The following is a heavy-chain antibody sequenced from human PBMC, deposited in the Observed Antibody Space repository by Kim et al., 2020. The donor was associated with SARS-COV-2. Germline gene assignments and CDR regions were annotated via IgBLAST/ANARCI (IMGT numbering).Heavy chain of an antibody. V-gene: IGHV4-34*01. Sequence: SETLSLTCAVYGGSFSGYYWSWIRQPPGKGLEWIGEINHSGSTNYNPSLKSRVTISVDTSKNQFSLKLSSVTAADTAVYYCARGGRAARARGGFRYYFDYWGQGTLVTVSS. J-gene: IGHJ4*02. CDR2: INHSGST. CDR1: GGSFSGYY. D-gene: IGHD6-6*01. CDR3: ARGGRAARARGGFRYYFDY.